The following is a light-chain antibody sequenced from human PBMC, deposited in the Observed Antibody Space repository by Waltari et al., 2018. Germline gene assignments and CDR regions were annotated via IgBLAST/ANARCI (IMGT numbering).Light chain of an antibody. J-gene: IGLJ3*02. Sequence: WFQQTPCQVPRTLIYDTNNKHSWTPARFSGSLLGGKAALTLSGAQPEDEAEYYCLLWYSGPRWVFGGGTKLSVL. CDR3: LLWYSGPRWV. CDR2: DTN. V-gene: IGLV7-46*01.